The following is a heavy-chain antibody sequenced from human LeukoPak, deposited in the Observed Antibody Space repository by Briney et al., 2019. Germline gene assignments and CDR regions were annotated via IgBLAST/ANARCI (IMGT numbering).Heavy chain of an antibody. CDR2: ISYDGSNK. CDR3: AKGTYYYDSGNWYFDL. J-gene: IGHJ2*01. CDR1: GFTFSSYG. V-gene: IGHV3-30*18. Sequence: GGSLRLSCAASGFTFSSYGMHWVRQAPGKGLEWVAVISYDGSNKYYADSVKGRFTISRDNSKNTLYLQMNSLRAEDTAVYYCAKGTYYYDSGNWYFDLWGRGTLVTVSS. D-gene: IGHD3-22*01.